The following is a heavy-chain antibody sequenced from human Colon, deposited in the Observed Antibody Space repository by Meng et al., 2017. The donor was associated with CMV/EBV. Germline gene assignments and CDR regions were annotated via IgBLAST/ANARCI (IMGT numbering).Heavy chain of an antibody. J-gene: IGHJ4*02. CDR3: ARGSDSSSSNDY. CDR1: GYTFTSYD. D-gene: IGHD6-6*01. Sequence: KASGYTFTSYDINWVRQATGQGLEWMGWMNPNSGNTGYAQKFQGRVTMTRNTSISTAYMELSSLRSEDTAVYYCARGSDSSSSNDYWGQGTLVTVSS. V-gene: IGHV1-8*01. CDR2: MNPNSGNT.